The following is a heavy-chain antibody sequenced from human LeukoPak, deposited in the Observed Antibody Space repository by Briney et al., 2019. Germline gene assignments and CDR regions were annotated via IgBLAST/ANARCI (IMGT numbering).Heavy chain of an antibody. CDR1: GGTFSSYA. V-gene: IGHV1-69*13. CDR2: IIPIFGTA. CDR3: ARVHGDYDSSGYYQFDY. J-gene: IGHJ4*02. D-gene: IGHD3-22*01. Sequence: SVKVSCKASGGTFSSYAISWVRQAPGQGLEWMGGIIPIFGTANYAQKFQGRVTITADESTSTAYMELSSLRSEDTAVYYCARVHGDYDSSGYYQFDYWGQGTLVTVSS.